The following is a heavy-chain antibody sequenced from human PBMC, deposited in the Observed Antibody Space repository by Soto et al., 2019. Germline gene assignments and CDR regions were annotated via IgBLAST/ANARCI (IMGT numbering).Heavy chain of an antibody. CDR2: INHSGST. Sequence: SETLSLTCAVYGGSFSGYYWSWIRQPPGKGLEWIGEINHSGSTNYNPSLKSRVTISVDKSNNYFSLNLISVTAADTAIYYCARDLRGSSSWTDWGQGTLVTVSS. D-gene: IGHD6-13*01. V-gene: IGHV4-34*01. CDR3: ARDLRGSSSWTD. J-gene: IGHJ4*02. CDR1: GGSFSGYY.